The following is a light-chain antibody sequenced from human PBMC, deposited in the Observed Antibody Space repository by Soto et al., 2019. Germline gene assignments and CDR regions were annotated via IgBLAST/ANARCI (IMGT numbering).Light chain of an antibody. CDR2: DVS. CDR3: SSYASSTTRV. J-gene: IGLJ1*01. Sequence: QSALTQPVSVSGSPGQSITISCTGTSSDVGSYNYVSWYQHHPGKAPKLMIFDVSNRPSGVSNRFSGSKSGNTASLTISGLQAEDEADYYCSSYASSTTRVFGTGTKLTVL. V-gene: IGLV2-14*03. CDR1: SSDVGSYNY.